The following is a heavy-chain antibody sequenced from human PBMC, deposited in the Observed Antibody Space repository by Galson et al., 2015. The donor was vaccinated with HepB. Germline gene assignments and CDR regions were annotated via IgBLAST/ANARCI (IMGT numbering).Heavy chain of an antibody. Sequence: SLRLSCAASGFTFSDAWMSWVRQAPGKGLEWVGRIKSRTFGGTADYGTPVKSRFTISRDDSKHTLSLLMNSLKTEDTAVYYCTTTVRPEDFVDYWGQGSLVTVSS. CDR3: TTTVRPEDFVDY. CDR1: GFTFSDAW. V-gene: IGHV3-15*01. J-gene: IGHJ4*02. CDR2: IKSRTFGGTA. D-gene: IGHD1-14*01.